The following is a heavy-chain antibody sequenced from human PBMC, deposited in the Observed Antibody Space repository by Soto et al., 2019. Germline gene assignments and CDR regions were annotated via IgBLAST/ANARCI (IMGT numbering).Heavy chain of an antibody. V-gene: IGHV4-34*01. CDR1: GGSFSGYY. D-gene: IGHD3-3*01. CDR3: ASLEYDFWSGMPIDY. CDR2: INHSGGT. J-gene: IGHJ4*02. Sequence: SETLSLTCAVYGGSFSGYYWSWIRQPPGKGLEWIGEINHSGGTNYNPSLKSRVTISVDTPKNQFSLKLSSVTAADTAVYYCASLEYDFWSGMPIDYWGQGTLVTVSS.